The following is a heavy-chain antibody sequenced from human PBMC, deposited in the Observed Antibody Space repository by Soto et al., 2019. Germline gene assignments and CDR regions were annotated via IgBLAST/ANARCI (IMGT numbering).Heavy chain of an antibody. J-gene: IGHJ6*03. CDR2: INDSGNI. CDR3: ARGLILWFGELSRRGGYYYYVDV. V-gene: IGHV4-34*01. Sequence: QVQLQQWGAGLLKPSETLSLTCAVYGGSFSGYQWSWIRQAPGKGLEWIGEINDSGNINYNPSLKSRDTSLIETPKKQISLKLSSVTAADTAVYYCARGLILWFGELSRRGGYYYYVDVWGKGTTVTVSS. CDR1: GGSFSGYQ. D-gene: IGHD3-10*01.